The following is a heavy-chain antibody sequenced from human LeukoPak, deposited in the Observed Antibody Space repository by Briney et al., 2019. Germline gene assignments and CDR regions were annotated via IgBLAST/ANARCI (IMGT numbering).Heavy chain of an antibody. CDR1: GYTFTSYY. Sequence: ASVKVSCKASGYTFTSYYMHWVRQAPGQGLEWMGIINPSGGSTSYAQKFQGRVTMTRDTSTSTVYMELSSLRAEDTAVYYCARESIAAAGTDYWGQGTLVTVSS. CDR3: ARESIAAAGTDY. J-gene: IGHJ4*02. V-gene: IGHV1-46*01. CDR2: INPSGGST. D-gene: IGHD6-13*01.